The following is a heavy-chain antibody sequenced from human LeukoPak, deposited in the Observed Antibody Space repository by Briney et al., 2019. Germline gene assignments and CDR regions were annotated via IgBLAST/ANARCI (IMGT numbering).Heavy chain of an antibody. J-gene: IGHJ4*02. Sequence: GGSLRLSCAASGFTFSSYAMHWVRQAPGKGLEWVAVISYDGSNKYYADSVKGRFTISRDNSKNTLYLQMNSLRAEDTAVYYCARDGGGSSWYAGGEHFDHWGQGTLVTVSS. CDR3: ARDGGGSSWYAGGEHFDH. CDR2: ISYDGSNK. CDR1: GFTFSSYA. V-gene: IGHV3-30-3*01. D-gene: IGHD6-13*01.